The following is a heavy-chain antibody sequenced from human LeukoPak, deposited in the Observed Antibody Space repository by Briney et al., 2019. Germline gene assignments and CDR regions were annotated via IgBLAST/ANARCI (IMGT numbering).Heavy chain of an antibody. CDR2: IYYSGST. CDR3: ARQAIGVWFGELLPNWFDP. CDR1: GGSISSSSYY. D-gene: IGHD3-10*01. Sequence: SETLSLTCTVSGGSISSSSYYWGWIRQPPGKGLEWIGSIYYSGSTYYNPSLKSRVTISVDTSKNQFSLKLSSVTAADTAVYYCARQAIGVWFGELLPNWFDPWGQGTLVTVSS. V-gene: IGHV4-39*01. J-gene: IGHJ5*02.